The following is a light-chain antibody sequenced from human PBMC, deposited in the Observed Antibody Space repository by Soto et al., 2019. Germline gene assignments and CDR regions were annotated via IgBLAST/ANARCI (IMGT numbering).Light chain of an antibody. CDR2: GAF. CDR3: QQYKNSPPLT. CDR1: QSVSYN. V-gene: IGKV3-15*01. Sequence: EIVMTQSPATLSVSPGETATLSCRASQSVSYNLAWYQQKPGQGPRLLIYGAFTRATGIPARFSGSGSRTDLTLTISSLQSEDFAVYYCQQYKNSPPLTFGGGTKVEIK. J-gene: IGKJ4*02.